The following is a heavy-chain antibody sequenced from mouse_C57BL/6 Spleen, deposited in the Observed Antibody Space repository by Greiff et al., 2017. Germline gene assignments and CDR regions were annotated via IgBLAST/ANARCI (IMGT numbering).Heavy chain of an antibody. Sequence: VMLVESGPGLVQPSQSLSITCTVSGFSLTSYGVHWVRQSPGTGLEWLGVIWSGGSSDYNAAFISRLSISKDTSKSQVFFKMNSLQADDTAIYYCARNRGRGDYFDYWGQGTTLTVSS. CDR3: ARNRGRGDYFDY. V-gene: IGHV2-2*01. J-gene: IGHJ2*01. CDR1: GFSLTSYG. CDR2: IWSGGSS. D-gene: IGHD3-1*01.